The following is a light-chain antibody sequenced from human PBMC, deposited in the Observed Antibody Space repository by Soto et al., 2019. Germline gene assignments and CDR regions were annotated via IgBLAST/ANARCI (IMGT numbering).Light chain of an antibody. V-gene: IGKV1-33*01. CDR2: DAS. J-gene: IGKJ4*01. CDR1: QDISIY. CDR3: QQYDNLPP. Sequence: DIQMTQSPSSLSASVGDRVTITCQASQDISIYLNWYQQKPGKAPKLLIYDASNLETGVPSRFSGSGSGTDFTFTISSLQPEDIATYYCQQYDNLPPFGGGTKVEIK.